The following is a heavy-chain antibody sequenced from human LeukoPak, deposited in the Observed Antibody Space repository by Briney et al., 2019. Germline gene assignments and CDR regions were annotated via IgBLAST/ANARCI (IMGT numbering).Heavy chain of an antibody. Sequence: SETLSLTCAVSGGSISSGGYSWSWIRQPPGKGLEWIGYIYHSGSTNYNPSLKSRVTISVDTSKNQFSLKLSSVTAADTAVYYCASSTYYYDSSGYYSYYFDYWGQGTLVTVSS. J-gene: IGHJ4*02. CDR2: IYHSGST. CDR1: GGSISSGGYS. V-gene: IGHV4-30-2*01. D-gene: IGHD3-22*01. CDR3: ASSTYYYDSSGYYSYYFDY.